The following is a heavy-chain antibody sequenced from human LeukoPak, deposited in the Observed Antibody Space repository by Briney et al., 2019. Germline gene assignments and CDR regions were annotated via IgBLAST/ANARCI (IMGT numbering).Heavy chain of an antibody. CDR1: GFTFSSYS. CDR3: ARSAALIKDPYYFDY. D-gene: IGHD3-22*01. Sequence: GGSLRLSCAASGFTFSSYSMNWVRQAPGKGLEWVSSISSSSSYIYYADSVKGRFTISRDNAKNSLYLQMNSLRAEDTAVYYRARSAALIKDPYYFDYWGQGTLVTVSS. J-gene: IGHJ4*02. V-gene: IGHV3-21*01. CDR2: ISSSSSYI.